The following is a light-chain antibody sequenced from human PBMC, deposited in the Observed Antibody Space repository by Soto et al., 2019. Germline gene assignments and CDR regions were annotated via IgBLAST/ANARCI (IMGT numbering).Light chain of an antibody. Sequence: EIAMTQSPGTLSVSPGERATLFCRASQSVRSSLAWYQQKPGQAPRLFIYDASTRATGIPARFSGSGSGTEFTLTISSLQSEDFAVYYCQQYDNWPRTFGQGTKVDIK. CDR1: QSVRSS. CDR2: DAS. J-gene: IGKJ1*01. V-gene: IGKV3-15*01. CDR3: QQYDNWPRT.